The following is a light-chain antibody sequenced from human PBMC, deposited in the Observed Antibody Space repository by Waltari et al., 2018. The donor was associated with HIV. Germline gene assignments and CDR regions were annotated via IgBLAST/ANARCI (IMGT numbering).Light chain of an antibody. CDR1: TSDIGHSNY. Sequence: QSALTQPASVSGSPGQSITISCTGTTSDIGHSNYVSWYQHHQGRAPKHIIYEVSNRPSGVSNRFSGSKSGNTASLTVSGLHAEDEGDYYCSSYSSSTSPYVFGTGTKVTVV. CDR2: EVS. CDR3: SSYSSSTSPYV. J-gene: IGLJ1*01. V-gene: IGLV2-14*01.